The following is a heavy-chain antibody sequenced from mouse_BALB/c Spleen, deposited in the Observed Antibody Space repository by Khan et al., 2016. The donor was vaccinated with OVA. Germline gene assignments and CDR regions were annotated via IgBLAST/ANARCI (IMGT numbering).Heavy chain of an antibody. D-gene: IGHD1-1*01. V-gene: IGHV3-2*02. Sequence: EVQLQESGPGLVKPSQSLSLTCTVTGYSITSDYVWNWIRKFPGNKLEWMGFISYSGNTNYNQSLKSRISITRDKSKNQLSLQLNSVTTEDTATYYSARVYWGAFDYWGQGTTLTVSS. CDR2: ISYSGNT. CDR1: GYSITSDYV. CDR3: ARVYWGAFDY. J-gene: IGHJ2*01.